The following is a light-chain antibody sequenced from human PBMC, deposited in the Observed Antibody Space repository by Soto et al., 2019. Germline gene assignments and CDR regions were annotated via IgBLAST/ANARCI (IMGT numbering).Light chain of an antibody. V-gene: IGKV3-20*01. J-gene: IGKJ1*01. CDR2: DTT. Sequence: ETVLTQSPGTLSLSPGERATVSCRASQSVGGSSLAWYQQRPGQAPRLLIYDTTKRATGIPDRFSGSGSGTDFTLTISRLEPEDFAVYYCQQYQNSPRTFGQGTKLDIK. CDR3: QQYQNSPRT. CDR1: QSVGGSS.